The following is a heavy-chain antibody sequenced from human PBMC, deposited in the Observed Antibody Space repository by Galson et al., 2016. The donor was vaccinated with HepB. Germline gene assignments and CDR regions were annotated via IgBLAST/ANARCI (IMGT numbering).Heavy chain of an antibody. CDR3: AADRYCGGNCYSSDAFDI. Sequence: SCKASGFTFSSSAVQWVRQTRGQRLEWIGWIVVGSGDTNSAQKFRERVTITRDMSTSTAYMELSSLRSEDTTVYYCAADRYCGGNCYSSDAFDIWGQGTMVTVSS. CDR2: IVVGSGDT. D-gene: IGHD2-21*01. V-gene: IGHV1-58*01. CDR1: GFTFSSSA. J-gene: IGHJ3*02.